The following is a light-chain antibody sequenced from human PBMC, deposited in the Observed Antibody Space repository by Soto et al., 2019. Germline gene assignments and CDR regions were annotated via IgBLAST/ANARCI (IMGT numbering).Light chain of an antibody. CDR3: QQYNNWPPWT. CDR2: AAS. Sequence: EIVLTQSPATVSLSPGERVTLSCSASQSVSTSYLAWYQQKSGQAPRLLIYAASRRATGIPDRFSGRGSGTDFTLTISRLEPEDFAVYYCQQYNNWPPWTFGQGTKVDIK. CDR1: QSVSTSY. V-gene: IGKV3D-20*02. J-gene: IGKJ1*01.